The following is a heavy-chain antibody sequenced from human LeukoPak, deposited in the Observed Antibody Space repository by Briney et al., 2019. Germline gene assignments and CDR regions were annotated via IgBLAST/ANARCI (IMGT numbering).Heavy chain of an antibody. CDR1: GGTFSSYA. CDR2: IIPIFGIA. Sequence: ASVTVSCKASGGTFSSYAISWVRQAPGQGLEWMGRIIPIFGIANYAQKFQGRVTITADKSTNTAYMELSSLRSEDTAVYYCARDRFPQSGSWYSVGPYWGQGTLVTVSS. D-gene: IGHD6-13*01. V-gene: IGHV1-69*04. J-gene: IGHJ4*02. CDR3: ARDRFPQSGSWYSVGPY.